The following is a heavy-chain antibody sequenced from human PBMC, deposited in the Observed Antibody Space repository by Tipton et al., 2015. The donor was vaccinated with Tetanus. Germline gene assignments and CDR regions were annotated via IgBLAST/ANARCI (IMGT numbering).Heavy chain of an antibody. J-gene: IGHJ5*02. V-gene: IGHV4-39*01. Sequence: LRLSCTVSGGSLSSGTYYWAWIRQPPGKGLEWVGNIYYNGNAYYNESLESRLTISIDRPKNQFSLKMTSVTATDTAVYYCATQTDNWFDPWGQGTLVTVSS. CDR2: IYYNGNA. CDR1: GGSLSSGTYY. CDR3: ATQTDNWFDP.